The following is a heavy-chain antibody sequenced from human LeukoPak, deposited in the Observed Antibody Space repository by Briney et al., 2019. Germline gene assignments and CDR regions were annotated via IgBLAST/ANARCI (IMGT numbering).Heavy chain of an antibody. CDR2: ISSSSSYI. J-gene: IGHJ3*02. CDR1: GFPFSGYS. CDR3: AREGRDAFDI. Sequence: GSLSLSCAASGFPFSGYSMNWVRQAPGKGLEWVSSISSSSSYIYYADSVKGRFTISRDNAKNSLYLQMNSLRAEDTALYYCAREGRDAFDIWGQGTMVTVSS. V-gene: IGHV3-21*04.